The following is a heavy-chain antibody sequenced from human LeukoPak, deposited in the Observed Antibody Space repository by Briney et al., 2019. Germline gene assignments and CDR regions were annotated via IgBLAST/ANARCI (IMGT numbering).Heavy chain of an antibody. V-gene: IGHV1-18*01. J-gene: IGHJ5*02. D-gene: IGHD6-13*01. CDR1: GYAFTSYG. CDR2: ISAYNGNT. CDR3: ARLAAAGLNNWFDP. Sequence: ASVKFSCKASGYAFTSYGISWVRQAPGQGLEWMGWISAYNGNTNYAQKLHGRVTMTTDTSTSTAYMELRSLRSDDTAVYYCARLAAAGLNNWFDPWGQGTLVTVSS.